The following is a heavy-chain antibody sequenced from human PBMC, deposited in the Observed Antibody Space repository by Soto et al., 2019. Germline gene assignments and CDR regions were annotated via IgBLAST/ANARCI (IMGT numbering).Heavy chain of an antibody. CDR2: IYSGGST. D-gene: IGHD4-17*01. Sequence: EVQLVESGGGLVQPGGSLRLSCAASGFTVSSNYMSWVRQAPGKGLEWVSVIYSGGSTYYADSVKGRFTISRDNSKNTLYRQMNSLRAEDTAVYYCARGPTVTTDYYYYYMDVWGKGTTVTVSS. CDR3: ARGPTVTTDYYYYYMDV. CDR1: GFTVSSNY. V-gene: IGHV3-66*01. J-gene: IGHJ6*03.